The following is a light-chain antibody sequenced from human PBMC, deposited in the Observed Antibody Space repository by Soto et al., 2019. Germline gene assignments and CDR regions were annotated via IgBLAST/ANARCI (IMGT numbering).Light chain of an antibody. CDR1: QSVLYSSNNKNY. CDR3: QQYYSTPPWT. V-gene: IGKV4-1*01. Sequence: IVMTQSPDSLAVSLGERANINCKSSQSVLYSSNNKNYLAWYQQKPGQPPKLLIYWASTRESGVPDRFSGSWSGTDFTLTISILQAEDVAVYYCQQYYSTPPWTFGQGTKVEIK. CDR2: WAS. J-gene: IGKJ1*01.